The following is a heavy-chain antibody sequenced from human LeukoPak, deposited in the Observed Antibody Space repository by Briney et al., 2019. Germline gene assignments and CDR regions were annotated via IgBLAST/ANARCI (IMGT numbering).Heavy chain of an antibody. D-gene: IGHD2-8*01. CDR2: MRYDATKK. CDR1: GFNFSNFG. J-gene: IGHJ4*02. Sequence: GGSLRLSCAASGFNFSNFGIHWVHQAPGKGLEWVAFMRYDATKKYYADSVKGRFTISRDNSKNTVFLQINSLRADDTSVYYCARSVMMYASTYYFHYWGQGTLVTVSS. CDR3: ARSVMMYASTYYFHY. V-gene: IGHV3-30*02.